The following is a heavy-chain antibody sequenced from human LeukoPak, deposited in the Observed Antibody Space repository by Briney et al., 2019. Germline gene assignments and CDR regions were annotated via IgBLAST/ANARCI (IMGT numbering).Heavy chain of an antibody. D-gene: IGHD2-2*02. Sequence: ASVKVSCKASGYTFTSYGISWVRQAPGQGLEWMGWISAYNGNTNYAQKLQGRVTMTTDTSTSTAYMELRSLRSDDTAVYYCAIWAGYCSSTSCYRGGFDPWGQGTLVTVSS. CDR2: ISAYNGNT. J-gene: IGHJ5*02. V-gene: IGHV1-18*01. CDR3: AIWAGYCSSTSCYRGGFDP. CDR1: GYTFTSYG.